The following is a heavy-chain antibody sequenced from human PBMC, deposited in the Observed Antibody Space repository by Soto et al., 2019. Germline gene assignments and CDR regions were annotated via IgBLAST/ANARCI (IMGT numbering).Heavy chain of an antibody. Sequence: PGGSLRLSCAASGFTFSSYSMSWVRQAPGKGLEWVSSISSSSSYIYYADSVKGRFTISRDNAKNSLYLQMNSLRAEDTAVYYCAREQRDGYNYDYFDYWGQGTLVTVSS. CDR3: AREQRDGYNYDYFDY. CDR1: GFTFSSYS. D-gene: IGHD5-12*01. J-gene: IGHJ4*02. CDR2: ISSSSSYI. V-gene: IGHV3-21*01.